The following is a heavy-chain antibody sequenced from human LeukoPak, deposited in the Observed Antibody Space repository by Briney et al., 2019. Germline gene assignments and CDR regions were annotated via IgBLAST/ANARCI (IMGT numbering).Heavy chain of an antibody. CDR3: AKDYDYVWGSYRYNYFDY. CDR1: GFTFRSYG. D-gene: IGHD3-16*02. CDR2: IWNDGNKK. V-gene: IGHV3-33*06. J-gene: IGHJ4*02. Sequence: GGSLRLSCAASGFTFRSYGFHWVRQAPGKGLEWVAIIWNDGNKKNYADSVKGRFTISRDNSKNTLYLQMNSLRAEDTAVYYCAKDYDYVWGSYRYNYFDYWGQGTLVTVSS.